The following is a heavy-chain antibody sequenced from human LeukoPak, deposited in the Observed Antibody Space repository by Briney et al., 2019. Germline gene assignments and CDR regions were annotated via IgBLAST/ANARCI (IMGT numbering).Heavy chain of an antibody. CDR3: ARAENYHGSGIRY. CDR2: IYYSGST. CDR1: GGSISSYY. D-gene: IGHD3-10*01. J-gene: IGHJ4*02. Sequence: PSETLSLTCTVSGGSISSYYWSWIRQPPGKGLEWIGYIYYSGSTNYNPSLKSRVTISVDTSKNQFSLKLSSVTAADTAVYYCARAENYHGSGIRYWGQGTLVTVSS. V-gene: IGHV4-59*01.